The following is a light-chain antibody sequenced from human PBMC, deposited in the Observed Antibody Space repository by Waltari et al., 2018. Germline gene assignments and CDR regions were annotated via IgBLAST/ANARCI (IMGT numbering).Light chain of an antibody. CDR3: QQYNSFPLT. CDR2: AAS. V-gene: IGKV1D-16*01. J-gene: IGKJ4*01. CDR1: QDISGW. Sequence: QMTQSPPSLSASVGDRVTITCRASQDISGWLVWLHQKPQQAPRSLIFAASTLQTGVPPRFTGSGSGTNFSLTISGLQPEDFGTYYCQQYNSFPLTFGGGTKVEIK.